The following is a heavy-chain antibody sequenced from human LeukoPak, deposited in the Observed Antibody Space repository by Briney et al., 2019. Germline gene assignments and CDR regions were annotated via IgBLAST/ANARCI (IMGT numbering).Heavy chain of an antibody. CDR1: GFTFGSYW. Sequence: GGSLRLSCAASGFTFGSYWMTWVRQAPGKGLEWVANIKQDESEKYYVDSVRGRFTISIDNAKNSLYLQMNRLRAEDTAVYYCARCNYYDSSGYPTSFENWGQGTLVTVSS. CDR2: IKQDESEK. CDR3: ARCNYYDSSGYPTSFEN. D-gene: IGHD3-22*01. V-gene: IGHV3-7*01. J-gene: IGHJ4*02.